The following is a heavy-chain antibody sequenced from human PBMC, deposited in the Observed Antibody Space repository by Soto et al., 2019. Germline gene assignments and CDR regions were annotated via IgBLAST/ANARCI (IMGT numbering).Heavy chain of an antibody. CDR3: ARDGQLVINYFDY. J-gene: IGHJ4*02. Sequence: PGESLKISCAASGFTFSSYWMSWVRQAPGKGLEWVANIKQDGSEKYYVDSVKGRFTISRDNAKSSLYLQMNSLRAEDTAVYYCARDGQLVINYFDYWGQGTLVTVSS. CDR2: IKQDGSEK. D-gene: IGHD6-13*01. CDR1: GFTFSSYW. V-gene: IGHV3-7*01.